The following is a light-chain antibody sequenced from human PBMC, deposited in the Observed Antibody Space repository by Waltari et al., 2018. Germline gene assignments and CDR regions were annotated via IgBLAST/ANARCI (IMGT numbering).Light chain of an antibody. CDR1: RRDIGAYDH. J-gene: IGLJ1*01. V-gene: IGLV2-11*01. CDR2: DVT. Sequence: QSALTQPRSVSGSPGQSVTISCTGPRRDIGAYDHVSWYQQHPGKPPKRIIYDVTDRPSGVPDRFSGSKSGNTASLTISGLQAEDEADYYCCSYAGSYTYVFGTGTKVTVL. CDR3: CSYAGSYTYV.